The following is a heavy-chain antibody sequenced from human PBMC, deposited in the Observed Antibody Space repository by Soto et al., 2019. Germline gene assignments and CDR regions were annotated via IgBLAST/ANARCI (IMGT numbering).Heavy chain of an antibody. CDR1: GFTFSSYA. Sequence: GGSLRLSCAASGFTFSSYAMSWVRQAPGKGLEWVSAISGSGGSTYYADSVKGRFTISRDNSKNTLNLQMNSLRAEDKAVYYCAKLDYDFWSGYPIDYWGQGTLVTVSS. J-gene: IGHJ4*02. D-gene: IGHD3-3*01. CDR2: ISGSGGST. CDR3: AKLDYDFWSGYPIDY. V-gene: IGHV3-23*01.